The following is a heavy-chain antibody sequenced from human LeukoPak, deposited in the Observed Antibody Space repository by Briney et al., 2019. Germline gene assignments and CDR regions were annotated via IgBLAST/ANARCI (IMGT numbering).Heavy chain of an antibody. D-gene: IGHD3-10*01. V-gene: IGHV4-4*07. CDR3: ARVYLHYYGSGSYYFDY. CDR2: IYTSGST. J-gene: IGHJ4*02. Sequence: SETLSLTCTVSGGSISSYYWSWIRQPAGKGLEWIGRIYTSGSTNYTPFLKSLVTMSVDTSKNQFSLKLSSVAAADTAVYYCARVYLHYYGSGSYYFDYWGQGTLVTVSS. CDR1: GGSISSYY.